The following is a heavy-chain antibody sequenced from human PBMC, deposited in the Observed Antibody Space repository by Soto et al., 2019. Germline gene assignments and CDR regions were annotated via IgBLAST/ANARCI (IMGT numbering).Heavy chain of an antibody. CDR2: ISYDGSNK. Sequence: GGSLRLSCAASGFTFSNYAMHWVRQAPGKGLEWVAVISYDGSNKYYADSAKGRFTISRDNPKNTLYLQMNSLRAEDTAVYYCAKDISSYSGSYTYYFDYWGQGTLVTVSS. V-gene: IGHV3-30*18. D-gene: IGHD1-26*01. CDR3: AKDISSYSGSYTYYFDY. J-gene: IGHJ4*02. CDR1: GFTFSNYA.